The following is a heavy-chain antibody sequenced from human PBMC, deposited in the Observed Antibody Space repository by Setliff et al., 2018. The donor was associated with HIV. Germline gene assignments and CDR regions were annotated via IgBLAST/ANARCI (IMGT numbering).Heavy chain of an antibody. Sequence: GASVKVSCKASGYTFISYYIHWVRQAPGQGLEWMGLLNSSGDSTSYAQKFQGRVTMTRDTSTSTVYMELSSLTYEDTAIYYCASGFRATVPDYWGQGTLVTVSS. CDR2: LNSSGDST. J-gene: IGHJ4*02. V-gene: IGHV1-46*03. CDR3: ASGFRATVPDY. D-gene: IGHD4-17*01. CDR1: GYTFISYY.